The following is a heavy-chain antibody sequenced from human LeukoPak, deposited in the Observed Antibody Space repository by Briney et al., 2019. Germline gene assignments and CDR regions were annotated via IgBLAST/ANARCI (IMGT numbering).Heavy chain of an antibody. D-gene: IGHD2/OR15-2a*01. V-gene: IGHV3-66*01. CDR1: GFTVSSNY. CDR2: IYSGGST. CDR3: TRSIGQNDYYYYGMDV. J-gene: IGHJ6*02. Sequence: PGGSLRLSCAASGFTVSSNYMSWVRQAPGKGLEWVSVIYSGGSTYYADSVKGRFTISRDNSKNTLYLQMNSLRPEDTAVYYCTRSIGQNDYYYYGMDVWGQGTPVTVSS.